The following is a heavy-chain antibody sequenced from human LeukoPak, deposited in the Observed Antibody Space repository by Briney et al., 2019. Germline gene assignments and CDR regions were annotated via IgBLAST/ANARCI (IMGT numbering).Heavy chain of an antibody. CDR2: INSSGGST. D-gene: IGHD4-11*01. J-gene: IGHJ5*02. V-gene: IGHV1-46*01. CDR1: GYTFTSYY. CDR3: AREREREGDYSYNWFDP. Sequence: GASVKVSCKASGYTFTSYYMHWVRQAPGQGLEWMGIINSSGGSTSYAQKFQGRVTMTRDMSTSTVYMELSSLRSEDTAVYYCAREREREGDYSYNWFDPWGQGTLVTVSS.